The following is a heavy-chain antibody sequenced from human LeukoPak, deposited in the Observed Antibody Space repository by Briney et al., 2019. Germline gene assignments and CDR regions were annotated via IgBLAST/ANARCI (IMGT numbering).Heavy chain of an antibody. Sequence: GGSLRLSCAASGFTFSSYGMHWVRQAPGKGLEWVAFIRYDGSNKYYADSVKGRFTISRDNSKNTLYLQMNSLRAEDTAVYYCAKAGGEAAINYYYMDVWGKGTTVTVSS. J-gene: IGHJ6*03. CDR1: GFTFSSYG. D-gene: IGHD2-2*01. CDR3: AKAGGEAAINYYYMDV. V-gene: IGHV3-30*02. CDR2: IRYDGSNK.